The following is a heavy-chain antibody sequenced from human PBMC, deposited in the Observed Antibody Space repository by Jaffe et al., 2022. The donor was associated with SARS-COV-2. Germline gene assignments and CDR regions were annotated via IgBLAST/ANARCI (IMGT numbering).Heavy chain of an antibody. CDR1: GFTFSSYA. V-gene: IGHV3-30-3*01. CDR2: ISYDGSNK. J-gene: IGHJ4*02. D-gene: IGHD2-21*02. Sequence: QVQLVESGGGVVQPGRSLRLSCAASGFTFSSYAMHWVRQAPGKGLEWVAVISYDGSNKYYADSVKGRFTISRDNSKNTLYLQMNSLRAEDTAVYYCARDGSTATAAIDYWGQGTLVTVSS. CDR3: ARDGSTATAAIDY.